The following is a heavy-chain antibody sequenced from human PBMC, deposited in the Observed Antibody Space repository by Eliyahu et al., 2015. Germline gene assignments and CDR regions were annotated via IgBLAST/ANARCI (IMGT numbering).Heavy chain of an antibody. Sequence: EVQLVESGGGLIQPGGSLRLSCAASGFIVGPHFMSWVRQAPGKGPEWVSVLYTAGETYYADSVEGRFTISRDNSNNTLSLQMDNLRAEDTAVYYCVRDPRRRNYFDSWGQGTLVTVSS. J-gene: IGHJ4*02. CDR1: GFIVGPHF. CDR2: LYTAGET. CDR3: VRDPRRRNYFDS. V-gene: IGHV3-53*01.